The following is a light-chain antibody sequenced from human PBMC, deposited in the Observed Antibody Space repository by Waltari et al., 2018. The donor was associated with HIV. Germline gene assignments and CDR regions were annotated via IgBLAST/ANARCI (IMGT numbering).Light chain of an antibody. CDR2: WAS. V-gene: IGKV4-1*01. Sequence: DIVMTQSPDSLGVSLGERATINCRSSQTILHSFNNHSYLAWYQQKPGQPPHLLIYWASMRESGVPDRFTGSGSATDFTLTINRLQAEDAAVYYCQQYFSNPRTFGQGTRVEIK. CDR1: QTILHSFNNHSY. J-gene: IGKJ2*01. CDR3: QQYFSNPRT.